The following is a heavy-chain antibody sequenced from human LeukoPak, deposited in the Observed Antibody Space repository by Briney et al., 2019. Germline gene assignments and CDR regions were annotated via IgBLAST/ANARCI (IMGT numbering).Heavy chain of an antibody. CDR2: ISSSGSSI. J-gene: IGHJ4*02. D-gene: IGHD6-13*01. V-gene: IGHV3-11*01. Sequence: GGSLRLSCAASGFTFSDYYMSWIRQAPGRGLEWLSCISSSGSSIYYADSLKGRFTVSRDNAGDSLYLHMNSLRAEDTAVYYCARARVAAAASDYWGQGTLVTVSS. CDR3: ARARVAAAASDY. CDR1: GFTFSDYY.